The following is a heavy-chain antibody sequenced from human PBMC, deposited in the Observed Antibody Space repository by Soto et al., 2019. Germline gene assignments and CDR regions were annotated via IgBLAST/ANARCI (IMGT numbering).Heavy chain of an antibody. CDR2: INHSGST. Sequence: IGEINHSGSTNYNPSLKSRVTISVDTSKNQFSLKLSSVTAADTAVYYCATSPWYSNYYYGMDVWGQGTTVTVSS. D-gene: IGHD4-4*01. V-gene: IGHV4-34*01. CDR3: ATSPWYSNYYYGMDV. J-gene: IGHJ6*02.